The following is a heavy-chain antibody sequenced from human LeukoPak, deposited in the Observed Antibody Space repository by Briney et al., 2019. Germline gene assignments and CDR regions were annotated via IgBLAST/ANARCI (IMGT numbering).Heavy chain of an antibody. Sequence: SGTLSLTCTVSGYSISSGYYWGWIRQPPGKGLEWIGSIYHSGSTYYNPSLKSRLTISVDTSKNQFSLKLSSVTAADTAVYYCARRRGSYLDYWGQGTLVTVSS. V-gene: IGHV4-38-2*02. CDR2: IYHSGST. CDR3: ARRRGSYLDY. CDR1: GYSISSGYY. J-gene: IGHJ4*02. D-gene: IGHD3-16*01.